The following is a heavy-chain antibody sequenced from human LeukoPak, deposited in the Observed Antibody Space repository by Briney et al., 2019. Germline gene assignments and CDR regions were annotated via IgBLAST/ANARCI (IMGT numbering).Heavy chain of an antibody. CDR1: GGSISSSSYY. CDR3: AGGLGRLPPKY. V-gene: IGHV4-39*07. D-gene: IGHD2-21*01. J-gene: IGHJ4*02. Sequence: SETLSLTCTVSGGSISSSSYYWGWIRQRPGKGLEWIGEINHRGVATYWPSLQSRSTLSVDTSKSQFFLRLTSVTAADTGHYFCAGGLGRLPPKYWGPGTLVTVSS. CDR2: INHRGVA.